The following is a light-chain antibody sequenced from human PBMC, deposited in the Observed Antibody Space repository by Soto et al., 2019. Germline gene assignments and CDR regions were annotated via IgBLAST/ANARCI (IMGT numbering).Light chain of an antibody. CDR2: GAS. CDR1: QSVSSSY. V-gene: IGKV3-20*01. J-gene: IGKJ2*01. CDR3: QQNGSSPGP. Sequence: ENVLTQSPGTLSLSPGERATLSCRASQSVSSSYLAWYQQKPGQAPRLLIFGASSRATGIPDRFSGSGSGTDFTLTISRLEPEDFAVYYCQQNGSSPGPFGQGTKLAIK.